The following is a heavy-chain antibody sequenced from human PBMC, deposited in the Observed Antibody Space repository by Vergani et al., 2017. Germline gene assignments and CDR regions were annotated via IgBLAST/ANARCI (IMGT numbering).Heavy chain of an antibody. CDR3: GVIMVRSPRPDNWFDS. D-gene: IGHD3-10*01. CDR1: GYSISRGFY. V-gene: IGHV4-38-2*02. CDR2: MFHTGEA. J-gene: IGHJ5*01. Sequence: QIQLQESGPGLVKPSETLSLTCSVSGYSISRGFYWAWIRQTPEKGLEWIGGMFHTGEASNSPSLQSRVAFSMDTSKNQFSLQLTSVTAADTAVYFCGVIMVRSPRPDNWFDSWRRGTLVTVSS.